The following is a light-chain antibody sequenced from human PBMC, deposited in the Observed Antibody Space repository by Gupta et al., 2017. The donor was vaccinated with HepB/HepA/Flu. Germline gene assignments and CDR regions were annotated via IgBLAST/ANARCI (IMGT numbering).Light chain of an antibody. Sequence: EIVLTQSPATLSVSPGERATLSCRASQSVSSKLAWYQQKPGKGPRLLIYGASYRATGVPVRFSGSGSGTQFSLTINSLQSEDFAVYFCQQDFNWPRTFGQGTKVEIK. CDR3: QQDFNWPRT. CDR1: QSVSSK. CDR2: GAS. V-gene: IGKV3-15*01. J-gene: IGKJ1*01.